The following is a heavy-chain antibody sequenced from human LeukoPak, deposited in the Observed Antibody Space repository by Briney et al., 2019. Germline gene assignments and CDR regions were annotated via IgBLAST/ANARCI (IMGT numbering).Heavy chain of an antibody. Sequence: SETLSLTCAVYGGSFSGYYWSWIRQPPGKGLEWIAEINHSGSTNYNPSLKSRVTISVDTSKNQFSLKLSSVTAADTAVYYCARERRDGYKVYFDYWGQGTLVTVSS. J-gene: IGHJ4*02. CDR3: ARERRDGYKVYFDY. D-gene: IGHD5-24*01. CDR1: GGSFSGYY. CDR2: INHSGST. V-gene: IGHV4-34*01.